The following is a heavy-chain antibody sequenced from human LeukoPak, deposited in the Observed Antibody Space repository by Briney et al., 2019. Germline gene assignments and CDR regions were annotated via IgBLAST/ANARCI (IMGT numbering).Heavy chain of an antibody. V-gene: IGHV1-69*04. CDR3: ACGYSGYGPDY. J-gene: IGHJ4*02. D-gene: IGHD5-12*01. CDR1: GGTFSSYA. Sequence: RASVKVSCKASGGTFSSYAISWVRQAPGQGLEWMGRIIPILGIANYAQKFQGRVTITADKSTSTAYMELSSLRSEDTAVYYCACGYSGYGPDYWGQGTLVTVSS. CDR2: IIPILGIA.